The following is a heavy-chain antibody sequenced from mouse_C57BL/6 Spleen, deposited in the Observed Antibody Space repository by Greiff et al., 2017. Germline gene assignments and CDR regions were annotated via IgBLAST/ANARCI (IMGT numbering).Heavy chain of an antibody. Sequence: QVQLQQPGAELVKPGASVKLSCKASGYTFTSYWMHWVKQRPGRGLEWIGRIDTNSGGTKYNEKFKSKATLTVDKPSSTAYMQLSSLTSEDSAVYYCARWGIYDYDAGYFDYWRQGTTLTVSS. V-gene: IGHV1-72*01. J-gene: IGHJ2*01. CDR1: GYTFTSYW. CDR3: ARWGIYDYDAGYFDY. CDR2: IDTNSGGT. D-gene: IGHD2-4*01.